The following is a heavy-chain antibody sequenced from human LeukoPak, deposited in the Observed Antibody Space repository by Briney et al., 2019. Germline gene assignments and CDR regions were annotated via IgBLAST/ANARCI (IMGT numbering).Heavy chain of an antibody. V-gene: IGHV3-9*01. J-gene: IGHJ4*02. CDR2: ISWNSGTI. CDR3: AKDPSGVAVYYFQF. Sequence: GRSLRLSCAVSGFTFYHYAMHWVRQAPGKGLQWVASISWNSGTIAYGDSVKGRFTISRDNAKNSLYLQMHSLRSDDTAVYYCAKDPSGVAVYYFQFWGQGTLVTVSS. D-gene: IGHD6-19*01. CDR1: GFTFYHYA.